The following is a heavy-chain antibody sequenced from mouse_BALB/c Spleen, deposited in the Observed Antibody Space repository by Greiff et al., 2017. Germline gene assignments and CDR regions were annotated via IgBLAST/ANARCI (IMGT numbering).Heavy chain of an antibody. J-gene: IGHJ1*01. V-gene: IGHV5-6*01. D-gene: IGHD1-1*01. Sequence: EVKVVESGGDLVKPGGSLKLSCAASGFTFSSYGMSWVRQTPDKRLEWVATISSGGSYTYYPDSVKGRFTISRDNAKNTLYLQMSSLKSEDTAMYYCARHYSRYFDVWGAGTTVTVSS. CDR3: ARHYSRYFDV. CDR2: ISSGGSYT. CDR1: GFTFSSYG.